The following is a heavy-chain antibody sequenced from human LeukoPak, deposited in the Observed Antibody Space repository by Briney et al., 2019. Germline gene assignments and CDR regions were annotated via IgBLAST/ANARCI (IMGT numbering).Heavy chain of an antibody. V-gene: IGHV5-51*01. CDR2: IYPGDSDT. J-gene: IGHJ4*02. CDR3: ARSAFSSSSPPF. CDR1: GSSFTSYW. D-gene: IGHD6-6*01. Sequence: GASLKISCKGSGSSFTSYWIGWVRQMPGKGLEWMGIIYPGDSDTRYSPSFQGQVTISADKSISTAYLQWSSLKASDAAIFYCARSAFSSSSPPFWGQGTLVTVSS.